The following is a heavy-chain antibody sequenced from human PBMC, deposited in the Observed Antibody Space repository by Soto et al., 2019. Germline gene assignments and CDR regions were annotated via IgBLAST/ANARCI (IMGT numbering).Heavy chain of an antibody. CDR3: ARRKLRYFDWLSRTYYYYYGMDV. D-gene: IGHD3-9*01. J-gene: IGHJ6*02. V-gene: IGHV5-51*01. CDR2: IYPGDSDT. CDR1: GKRITSYW. Sequence: GESLKISCKGSGKRITSYWIGWVRQMPGKGLEWMGIIYPGDSDTSYSPSFQGQVTISADKSISTAYLQWSSLKASDTAMYYCARRKLRYFDWLSRTYYYYYGMDVWGQGTTVTVSS.